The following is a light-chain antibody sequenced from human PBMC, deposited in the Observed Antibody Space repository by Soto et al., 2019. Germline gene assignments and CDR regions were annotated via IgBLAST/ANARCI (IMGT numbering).Light chain of an antibody. CDR1: QGISSY. V-gene: IGKV1-8*01. CDR3: QQYDRYPRA. CDR2: AAS. Sequence: IRMSEASGSSVDLRGRSITNKSRASQGISSYLAWYQQKPGKAPKLLIYAASTLQSGVPSRFSCTGSGPDSTLTSGCLQSEDSPTYYCQQYDRYPRACGGGTKVDNK. J-gene: IGKJ4*01.